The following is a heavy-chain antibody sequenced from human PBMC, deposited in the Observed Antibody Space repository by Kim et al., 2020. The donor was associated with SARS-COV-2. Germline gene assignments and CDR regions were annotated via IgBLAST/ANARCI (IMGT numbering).Heavy chain of an antibody. J-gene: IGHJ6*02. CDR3: ARTYGMDV. Sequence: GGSLRLSCAASGFTFSSYAMHWVRQAPGKGLEWVAVISYDGSNKYYADSVKGRFTISRDNSKNTLYLQMNSLRAEDTAVYYCARTYGMDVWGQGTTVTVSS. V-gene: IGHV3-30-3*01. CDR1: GFTFSSYA. CDR2: ISYDGSNK.